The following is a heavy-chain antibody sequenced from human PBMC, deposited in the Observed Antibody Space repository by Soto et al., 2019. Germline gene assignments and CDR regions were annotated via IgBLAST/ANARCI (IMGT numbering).Heavy chain of an antibody. CDR2: ISDPGTST. V-gene: IGHV3-23*01. Sequence: GGSLRLSCAASGFTFGNYAMNWVRQAPGKGLEWISSISDPGTSTYYANSVKGRFSMSRDNSKNALFLQMNRLRADDTAVYFCAKSLVTPSDAFDLWGRGTLVTVSS. J-gene: IGHJ3*01. CDR3: AKSLVTPSDAFDL. D-gene: IGHD2-21*02. CDR1: GFTFGNYA.